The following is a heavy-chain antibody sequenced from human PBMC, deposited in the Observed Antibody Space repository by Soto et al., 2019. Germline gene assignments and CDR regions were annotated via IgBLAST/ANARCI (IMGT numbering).Heavy chain of an antibody. Sequence: GGSLRLSCTASGFTFGDYAMSWFRQAPGKGLEWVGFIRSKAYGGTTEYAASVKGRFTISRDDSKSIAYLQMNSLKTEDTAVYYYTRDRRERIAARADYYYYYGMDVWGQGTTVTVSS. CDR2: IRSKAYGGTT. J-gene: IGHJ6*02. D-gene: IGHD6-6*01. V-gene: IGHV3-49*03. CDR1: GFTFGDYA. CDR3: TRDRRERIAARADYYYYYGMDV.